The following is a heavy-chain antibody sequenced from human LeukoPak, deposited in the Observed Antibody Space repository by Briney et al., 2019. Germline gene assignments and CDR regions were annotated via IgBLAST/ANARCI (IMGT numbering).Heavy chain of an antibody. CDR3: TRGREGNYGLFDS. V-gene: IGHV3-74*01. CDR1: GITFNGYW. CDR2: ISNDGRRT. J-gene: IGHJ4*02. D-gene: IGHD3-10*01. Sequence: GGPLRLSCAASGITFNGYWMHWVPKCPGSGLVWVSRISNDGRRTSFADSVKGRFTISRDNAKSTLYLQMNSLSAEDTAVYYCTRGREGNYGLFDSWGQGTLVTVSS.